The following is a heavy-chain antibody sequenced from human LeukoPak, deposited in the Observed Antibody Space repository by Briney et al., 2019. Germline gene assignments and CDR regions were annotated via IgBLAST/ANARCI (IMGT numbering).Heavy chain of an antibody. CDR1: GFTFSSYW. J-gene: IGHJ4*02. V-gene: IGHV3-7*01. CDR2: VKEDGSQK. D-gene: IGHD3-10*01. Sequence: GGSLRLSCVASGFTFSSYWMSWVRQAPGKGLEWVANVKEDGSQKYYVDSVKGRFTVSRDNAKNSLYLQMNSLRVDDTAVYYCANYYNSGPQGDYWGQGTLVTVSS. CDR3: ANYYNSGPQGDY.